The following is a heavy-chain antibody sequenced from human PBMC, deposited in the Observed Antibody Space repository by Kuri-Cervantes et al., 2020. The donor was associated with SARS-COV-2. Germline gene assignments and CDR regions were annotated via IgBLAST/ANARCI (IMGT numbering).Heavy chain of an antibody. CDR1: GFTFSSYA. Sequence: LSLTCAASGFTFSSYAMHWVRQAPGKGLEWVAVISYDGSNKYYADSVKGRFTISRDNSKNTLYLQMNSLRAEDTAVYYCAGQLVLDVGVYWGQGTLVTVSS. CDR2: ISYDGSNK. CDR3: AGQLVLDVGVY. J-gene: IGHJ4*02. D-gene: IGHD6-13*01. V-gene: IGHV3-30-3*01.